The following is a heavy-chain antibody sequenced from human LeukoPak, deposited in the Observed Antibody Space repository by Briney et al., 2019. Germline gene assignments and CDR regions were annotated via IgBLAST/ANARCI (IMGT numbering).Heavy chain of an antibody. D-gene: IGHD6-19*01. Sequence: GGSLRLSCAASGFTFSSYAMSWVRQAPGKGLEWVGRIKSKTDGGTTDYAAPVKGRFTISRDDSKNTLYLQMNSLKTEDTAVYYCTAPAGRRYFDYWGQGTLVTVSS. V-gene: IGHV3-15*01. J-gene: IGHJ4*02. CDR3: TAPAGRRYFDY. CDR2: IKSKTDGGTT. CDR1: GFTFSSYA.